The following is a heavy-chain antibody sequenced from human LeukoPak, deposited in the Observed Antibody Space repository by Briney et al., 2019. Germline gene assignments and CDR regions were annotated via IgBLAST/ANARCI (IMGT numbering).Heavy chain of an antibody. J-gene: IGHJ4*02. Sequence: GGSLRLSCAASRFTFSSFSMNWVTQAPGKGLEWVSSITSSSNYILYARSVRGRFTISRDNAKNSLYLQMNSLRGEDTAVYYCARDLGLWGQGTLVTVSS. V-gene: IGHV3-21*03. CDR3: ARDLGL. CDR1: RFTFSSFS. CDR2: ITSSSNYI. D-gene: IGHD3/OR15-3a*01.